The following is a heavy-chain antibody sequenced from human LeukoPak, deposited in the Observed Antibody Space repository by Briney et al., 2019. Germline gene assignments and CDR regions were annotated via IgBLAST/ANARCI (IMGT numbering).Heavy chain of an antibody. CDR3: ARGYSGYDPLFDY. J-gene: IGHJ4*02. CDR1: GYTFTNYG. D-gene: IGHD5-12*01. V-gene: IGHV1-2*02. CDR2: INPNSGGT. Sequence: ASVKVSCKASGYTFTNYGFSWVRQAPGQGLEWMGWINPNSGGTNYAQKFQGRVTMTRDTSISTAYMELSRLRSDDTAVYYCARGYSGYDPLFDYWGQGTLVTVSS.